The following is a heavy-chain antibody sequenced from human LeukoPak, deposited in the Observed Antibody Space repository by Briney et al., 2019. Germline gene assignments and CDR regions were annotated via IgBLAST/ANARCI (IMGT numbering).Heavy chain of an antibody. CDR1: GGSISSYY. CDR3: ARVTDYDFWSGYLFDY. J-gene: IGHJ4*02. CDR2: VYYRGST. V-gene: IGHV4-59*01. Sequence: SETLSLTCTVSGGSISSYYWSWIRQPPGKGLEWIGYVYYRGSTNYNPSLKSRVTISVDTSKNQFSLKLSSVTAADTAVYYCARVTDYDFWSGYLFDYWGQGTLVTVSS. D-gene: IGHD3-3*01.